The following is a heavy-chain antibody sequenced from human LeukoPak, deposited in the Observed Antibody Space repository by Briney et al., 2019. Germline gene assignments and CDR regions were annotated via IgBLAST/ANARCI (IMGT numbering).Heavy chain of an antibody. CDR1: GFTFSSYG. V-gene: IGHV3-23*01. CDR3: AKDRAMAQHTFDY. CDR2: ISGSGGNT. J-gene: IGHJ4*02. Sequence: PGGSLRLSCAASGFTFSSYGMGWVRQAPGKGLDWVSAISGSGGNTYYADSVKGRFTISRDNSKNTLYLQMNSLRAEDTAVYYCAKDRAMAQHTFDYWGQGTLVTVSS. D-gene: IGHD5-24*01.